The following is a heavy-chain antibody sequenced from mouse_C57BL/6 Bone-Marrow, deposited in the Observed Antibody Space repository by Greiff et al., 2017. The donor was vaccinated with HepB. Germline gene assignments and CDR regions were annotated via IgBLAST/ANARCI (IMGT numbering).Heavy chain of an antibody. CDR3: ARDLGRAFYAMDY. CDR2: ISDGGSYT. D-gene: IGHD3-3*01. Sequence: DVKLVESGGGLVKPGGSLKLSCAASGFTFSSYAMSWVRQTPEKRLEWVATISDGGSYTYYPDNVKGRFTISRDNAKNNLYLQMSHLKSEDTAMYYCARDLGRAFYAMDYWGQGTSVTVSS. CDR1: GFTFSSYA. J-gene: IGHJ4*01. V-gene: IGHV5-4*01.